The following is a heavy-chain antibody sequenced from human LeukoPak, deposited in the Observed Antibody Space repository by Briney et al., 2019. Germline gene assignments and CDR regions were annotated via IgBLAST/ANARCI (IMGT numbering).Heavy chain of an antibody. CDR1: GGTFSSYA. Sequence: VASATVSCKASGGTFSSYAISWVRQAPGQGLEWMGGIIPIFGTANYAQKFQGRVTITTDESTSTAYMELSSLRSEDTAVYYCARGTTGTTWWFDPWGQGTLVTVSS. CDR2: IIPIFGTA. J-gene: IGHJ5*02. V-gene: IGHV1-69*05. CDR3: ARGTTGTTWWFDP. D-gene: IGHD1-1*01.